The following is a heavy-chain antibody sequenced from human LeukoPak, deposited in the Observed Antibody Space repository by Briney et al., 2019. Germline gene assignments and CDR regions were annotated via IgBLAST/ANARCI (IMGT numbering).Heavy chain of an antibody. V-gene: IGHV4-59*01. CDR3: ARGSRGSHYTD. CDR1: GGSIINDF. Sequence: SETLSLTCTVSGGSIINDFWSWIRQSPGKGLEWIGNIFYTGSTSYNPSLKSRATISVDTSKNQFSVKLSSVTAADTAVYYCARGSRGSHYTDWGQGTLVTVSA. J-gene: IGHJ4*02. D-gene: IGHD1-26*01. CDR2: IFYTGST.